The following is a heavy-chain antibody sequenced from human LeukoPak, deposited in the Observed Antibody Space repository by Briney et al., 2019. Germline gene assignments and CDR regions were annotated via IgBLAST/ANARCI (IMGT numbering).Heavy chain of an antibody. J-gene: IGHJ3*02. D-gene: IGHD1-26*01. CDR2: IYSGGST. V-gene: IGHV3-53*01. CDR3: ARGGSYLSAFDI. Sequence: GGSLRLSCAASGFTVSSNYMSWVRQAPGKVLEWVSIIYSGGSTFYADSVKGRFTISRDNSKNTLYLQMNSLRAEDTAVYYCARGGSYLSAFDIWGQGTMVTVSS. CDR1: GFTVSSNY.